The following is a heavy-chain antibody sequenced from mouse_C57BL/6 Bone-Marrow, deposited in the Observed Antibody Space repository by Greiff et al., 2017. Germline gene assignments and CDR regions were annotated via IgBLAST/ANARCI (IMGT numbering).Heavy chain of an antibody. Sequence: DVQLVESGGGLVQPGGSLSLSCAASGFTFTDYYMSWVRQPPGKALEWLGFIRNKANGYTTEYSASVKGRFTISRDNSQSILYLQMNALRAEDSATYYCARSPLITTVVATEDDYAMDYWGKGTSVTVSS. D-gene: IGHD1-1*01. CDR3: ARSPLITTVVATEDDYAMDY. J-gene: IGHJ4*01. CDR1: GFTFTDYY. V-gene: IGHV7-3*01. CDR2: IRNKANGYTT.